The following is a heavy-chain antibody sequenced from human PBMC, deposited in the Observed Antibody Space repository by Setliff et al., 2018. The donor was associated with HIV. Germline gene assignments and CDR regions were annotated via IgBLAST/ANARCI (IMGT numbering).Heavy chain of an antibody. V-gene: IGHV4-59*01. D-gene: IGHD3-22*01. CDR2: VYYSGST. Sequence: SETLSLTCTVSGGSMSSFYWSWVRKPPGKGLEWIGYVYYSGSTSYSPSLRGRVTMSVDPSKNQFSLKLNSVTAADTAIYYCARGNYDTSDYYTNFYYYYMDVWGKGTAVTVSS. CDR3: ARGNYDTSDYYTNFYYYYMDV. J-gene: IGHJ6*03. CDR1: GGSMSSFY.